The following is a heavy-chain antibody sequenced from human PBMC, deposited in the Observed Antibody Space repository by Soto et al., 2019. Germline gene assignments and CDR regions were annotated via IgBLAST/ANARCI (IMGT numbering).Heavy chain of an antibody. D-gene: IGHD6-25*01. Sequence: EVQLLESGGGLVQPGRSLRLSCAASGFTFSNYAMSWVRQAPGQGLDWVSAISGSGGTTYYADSVKGRFTISRDNSKNTLFLQMTSLRADDAAVYYCAKFFVETGSNSGWPWSFHYWGQGTLLTVSS. CDR1: GFTFSNYA. J-gene: IGHJ4*02. CDR3: AKFFVETGSNSGWPWSFHY. CDR2: ISGSGGTT. V-gene: IGHV3-23*01.